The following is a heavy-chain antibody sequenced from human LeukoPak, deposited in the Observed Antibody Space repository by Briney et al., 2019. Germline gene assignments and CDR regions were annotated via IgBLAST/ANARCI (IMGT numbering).Heavy chain of an antibody. CDR2: INPNSGGA. Sequence: ASVKVSCKASGYTFTDYFMHWVRRAPGQGLEWVGWINPNSGGADYAQKFQGRVTMTRDTSSNTAYMEVSRLRSDDTAVYYCARGKGIKDGADSDYLFDYWGQGTLVTVSS. CDR3: ARGKGIKDGADSDYLFDY. J-gene: IGHJ4*02. CDR1: GYTFTDYF. V-gene: IGHV1-2*02. D-gene: IGHD4-11*01.